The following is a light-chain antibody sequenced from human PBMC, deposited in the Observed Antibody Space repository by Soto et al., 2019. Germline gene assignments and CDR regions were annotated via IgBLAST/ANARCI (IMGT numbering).Light chain of an antibody. CDR3: SSSAGSSTYV. CDR1: SSDVGGYDY. CDR2: EVS. Sequence: QSALAQPPSASGSPGQSVTISCTGTSSDVGGYDYVSWYQQHPGKAPKLMIYEVSKRPSGVPDRFSGSKSGSTASLTVSGLQAEDEAHYYCSSSAGSSTYVFGTGTKVTVL. J-gene: IGLJ1*01. V-gene: IGLV2-8*01.